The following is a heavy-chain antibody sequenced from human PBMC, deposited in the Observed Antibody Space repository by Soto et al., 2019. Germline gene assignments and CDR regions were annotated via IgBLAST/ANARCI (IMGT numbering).Heavy chain of an antibody. D-gene: IGHD2-21*01. J-gene: IGHJ6*02. Sequence: QEQLVQSGAEVKEPGASLKVSCKASGDTFTSNYIHWVRQASGQGLEWMGRINPSSGATLYAQKFQGRLTLTTDTSTSTVYMDLNSLKSEDSAVYYCASRVLCDMDVWGQGTTVTVSS. CDR2: INPSSGAT. CDR1: GDTFTSNY. V-gene: IGHV1-46*01. CDR3: ASRVLCDMDV.